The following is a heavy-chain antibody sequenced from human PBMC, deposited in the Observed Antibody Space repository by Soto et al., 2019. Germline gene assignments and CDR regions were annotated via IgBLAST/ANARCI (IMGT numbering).Heavy chain of an antibody. V-gene: IGHV3-21*06. CDR1: GFTFSSYS. Sequence: EVQLVESGGGLVKPGGSLRLSCAASGFTFSSYSMNWVRQAPGKGLEWVSSISSCSSYIYYADSVKGRFTISRANAKNSLYLQMNSLRAEDTAVYYCARSSGCSGKLWNYYGMDVWGQGTTVTVSS. J-gene: IGHJ6*02. CDR3: ARSSGCSGKLWNYYGMDV. D-gene: IGHD3-10*02. CDR2: ISSCSSYI.